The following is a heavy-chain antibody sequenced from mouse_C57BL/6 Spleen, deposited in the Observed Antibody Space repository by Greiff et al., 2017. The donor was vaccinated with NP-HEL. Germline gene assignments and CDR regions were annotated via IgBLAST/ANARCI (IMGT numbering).Heavy chain of an antibody. J-gene: IGHJ4*01. CDR2: INPYNGGT. Sequence: EVQLQQSGPVLVKPGASVKMSCKASGYTFTDYYMNWVKQSHGKSLEWIGVINPYNGGTSYNQKFKGKATLTVDKSSSTAYMELNSLTSEDTAVYYCARSIIYEAMDYWGQGTSVTVSS. V-gene: IGHV1-19*01. CDR3: ARSIIYEAMDY. CDR1: GYTFTDYY.